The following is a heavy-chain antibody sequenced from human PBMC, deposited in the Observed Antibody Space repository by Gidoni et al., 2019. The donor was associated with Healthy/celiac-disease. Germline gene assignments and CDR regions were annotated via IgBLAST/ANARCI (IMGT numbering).Heavy chain of an antibody. J-gene: IGHJ6*02. CDR3: ANPIDRRYYYYGMDV. CDR1: GFTFSSHA. CDR2: ISGSGGST. V-gene: IGHV3-23*01. Sequence: TASGFTFSSHAMSWVRQAPGKWLEWVSAISGSGGSTYYADSVKGRFTISRDKSKNTLYLQMNSLRAEDTAVYYCANPIDRRYYYYGMDVWGQGTTVTVSS.